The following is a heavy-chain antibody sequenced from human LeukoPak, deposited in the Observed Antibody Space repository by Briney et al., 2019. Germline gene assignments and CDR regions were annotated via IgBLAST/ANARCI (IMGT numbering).Heavy chain of an antibody. D-gene: IGHD3-9*01. Sequence: PSETLSLTCAVYGGSFSGYYWSWIRQPPGKGLEWIGEINHSGSTNYNPFLKSRVTISVDTSKNQFSLKLSSVTAADTAVYYCARPRSLRYFDWLLSDGGGAFDIWGQGTMVTVSS. CDR2: INHSGST. CDR3: ARPRSLRYFDWLLSDGGGAFDI. CDR1: GGSFSGYY. J-gene: IGHJ3*02. V-gene: IGHV4-34*01.